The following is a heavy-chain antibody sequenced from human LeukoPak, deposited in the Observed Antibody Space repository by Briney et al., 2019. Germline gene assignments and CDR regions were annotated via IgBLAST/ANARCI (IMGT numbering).Heavy chain of an antibody. CDR3: ARGGSSWDYYYYMDV. V-gene: IGHV1-2*02. CDR1: GYTFTGYY. J-gene: IGHJ6*03. D-gene: IGHD1-26*01. Sequence: ASVKVSCKASGYTFTGYYMHWVRQAPGQGLEWMRWINPNSGGTNYAQKFQGRVTMTRDTSISTAYMELSRLRSDDTAVYYCARGGSSWDYYYYMDVWGKGTTVTVSS. CDR2: INPNSGGT.